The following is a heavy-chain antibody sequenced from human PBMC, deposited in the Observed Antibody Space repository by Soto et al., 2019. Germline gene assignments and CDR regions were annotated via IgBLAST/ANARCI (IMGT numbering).Heavy chain of an antibody. CDR1: GFTFSSYS. CDR3: EAAAFVGFDY. D-gene: IGHD6-13*01. CDR2: ISSSSSSI. Sequence: GGSLRLSCAASGFTFSSYSMNWVRQAPGKGLEWVSSISSSSSSIYYADSVKGRFTISRDNAKNSLYLQMNSLRAEDTAVYYCEAAAFVGFDYWGQGTLVTVSS. J-gene: IGHJ4*02. V-gene: IGHV3-21*01.